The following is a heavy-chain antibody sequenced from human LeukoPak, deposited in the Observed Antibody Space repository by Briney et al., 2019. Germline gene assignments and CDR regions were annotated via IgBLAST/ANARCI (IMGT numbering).Heavy chain of an antibody. CDR2: ISYDGSNK. V-gene: IGHV3-30*18. J-gene: IGHJ4*02. CDR1: GFTFSSYG. CDR3: AKDGASSYYYDSSSYCGFDY. D-gene: IGHD3-22*01. Sequence: GRSLRLSCAASGFTFSSYGMHWVRQAPGKGLEWVAVISYDGSNKYYADSVKGRFTISRDNSKNTLYLQMNSLRAEDTAVYYCAKDGASSYYYDSSSYCGFDYWGQGTLVTVSS.